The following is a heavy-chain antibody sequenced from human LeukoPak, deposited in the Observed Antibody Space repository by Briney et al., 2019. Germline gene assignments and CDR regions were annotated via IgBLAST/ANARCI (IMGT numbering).Heavy chain of an antibody. Sequence: GGSLRLPCAASGFTFSSYAMSWVRQAPGKGLEWVSAISGSGGSTYYADFVKGRFTISRDNSKNTLYLQMNSLRAEDTAVYYCAKDRLARPTVGDYWGQGTLVTVSS. CDR3: AKDRLARPTVGDY. CDR2: ISGSGGST. V-gene: IGHV3-23*01. CDR1: GFTFSSYA. D-gene: IGHD4-23*01. J-gene: IGHJ4*02.